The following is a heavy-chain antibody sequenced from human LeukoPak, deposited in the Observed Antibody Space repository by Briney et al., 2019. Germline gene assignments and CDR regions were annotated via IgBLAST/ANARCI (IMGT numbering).Heavy chain of an antibody. J-gene: IGHJ5*02. V-gene: IGHV4-30-4*08. Sequence: SQTLSLTCTVSGGSISSGDYYWSWIRQPPGKGLEWIGYIYYSGSTYYNPSLKSRVTISVDTSKNQCSLKLSSVTAADTAVYYCARGGRRSSSSGFRWFDPWGQGTLVTVSS. CDR2: IYYSGST. CDR3: ARGGRRSSSSGFRWFDP. CDR1: GGSISSGDYY. D-gene: IGHD6-6*01.